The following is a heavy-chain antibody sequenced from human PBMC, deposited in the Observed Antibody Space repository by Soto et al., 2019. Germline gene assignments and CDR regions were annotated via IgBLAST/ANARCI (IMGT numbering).Heavy chain of an antibody. CDR3: ARDRGLRDV. CDR1: GYTFTSYY. CDR2: INPDSGVT. V-gene: IGHV1-2*02. J-gene: IGHJ6*02. Sequence: QVQLVQSGAEVKKPGASVKVSCKASGYTFTSYYMHWVRQAPGQGLEWMGWINPDSGVTYYPHKFQDRVTMTGDTSISTAYMELSRLTSDDTALYYCARDRGLRDVWGQGTTVIVSS.